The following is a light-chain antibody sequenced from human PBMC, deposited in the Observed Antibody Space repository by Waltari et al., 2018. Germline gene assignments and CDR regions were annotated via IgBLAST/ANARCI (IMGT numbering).Light chain of an antibody. CDR3: SSYTRRSYWV. J-gene: IGLJ3*02. CDR2: KVN. Sequence: QSALTQPASVSGSPGQSITISCPGTSRAVGFYDLVPWFQQPPGKAPKVMIYKVNNRPSGVSNRFSGSKSANTASLTISGLQAEDEADYYCSSYTRRSYWVFGGGTQLTVL. CDR1: SRAVGFYDL. V-gene: IGLV2-14*01.